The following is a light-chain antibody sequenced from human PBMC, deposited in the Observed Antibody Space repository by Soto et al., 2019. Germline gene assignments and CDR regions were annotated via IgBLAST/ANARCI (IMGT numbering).Light chain of an antibody. J-gene: IGKJ5*01. CDR2: AAS. CDR3: QQYENLPT. V-gene: IGKV1-33*01. CDR1: QYINRY. Sequence: DIQMTQSPPSLSASVGDRVTITCRAGQYINRYLNWYQQKPGKAPKLLISAASNLESGVPSRFSGSGSGTDFTLTISSLQPEDFATYYCQQYENLPTFGQGTRLE.